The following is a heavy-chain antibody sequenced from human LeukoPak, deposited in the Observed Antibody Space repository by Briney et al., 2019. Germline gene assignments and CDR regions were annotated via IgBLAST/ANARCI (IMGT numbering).Heavy chain of an antibody. CDR3: ARERRIVVVPAATTRGNWFDP. D-gene: IGHD2-2*01. Sequence: ASVKVSCKASGYTFTSYYMHWVRQAPGQGLEWMGIINPSGGSTSYAQKFQGRVTMTRDASISTAYMELSRLRSDDTAVYYCARERRIVVVPAATTRGNWFDPWGQGTLVTVSS. CDR1: GYTFTSYY. V-gene: IGHV1-46*01. CDR2: INPSGGST. J-gene: IGHJ5*02.